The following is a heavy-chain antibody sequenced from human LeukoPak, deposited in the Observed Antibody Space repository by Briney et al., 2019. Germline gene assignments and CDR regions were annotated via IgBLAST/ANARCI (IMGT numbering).Heavy chain of an antibody. J-gene: IGHJ4*02. V-gene: IGHV4-39*01. CDR3: ARNIYCSSTNCYSFDY. Sequence: SETLSLTCTVSGVSISSTTYYWGWIRQPPGKGLEWIGSIYYSGSTYYNPSLKSRVTISVDTSTNQFSLELSSVTASDTAVYYCARNIYCSSTNCYSFDYWGQGTLVTVSS. CDR1: GVSISSTTYY. CDR2: IYYSGST. D-gene: IGHD2-2*01.